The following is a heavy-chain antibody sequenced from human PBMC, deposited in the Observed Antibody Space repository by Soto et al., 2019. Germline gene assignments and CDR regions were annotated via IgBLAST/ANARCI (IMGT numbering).Heavy chain of an antibody. V-gene: IGHV3-33*01. J-gene: IGHJ6*03. CDR1: GFTFSSYG. D-gene: IGHD2-8*01. Sequence: GESLKISCAASGFTFSSYGMHWVRQAPGKGLEWVAVIWYDGSNKYYADYVKGRFTTSRDNSKNTLYLQMNSLRAEDTAVYYCARGGMLYYYYYMDVWGKGTTVTVSS. CDR3: ARGGMLYYYYYMDV. CDR2: IWYDGSNK.